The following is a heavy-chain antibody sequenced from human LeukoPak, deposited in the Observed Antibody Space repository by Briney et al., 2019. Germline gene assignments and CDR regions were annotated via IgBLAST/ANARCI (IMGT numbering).Heavy chain of an antibody. V-gene: IGHV5-51*01. CDR2: IYPGDSDT. D-gene: IGHD4-11*01. CDR1: GYSFTSYW. CDR3: ARRYSDSQIDY. Sequence: GESLQISCKGSGYSFTSYWIAWVRQMPGTGLEWMGIIYPGDSDTRYSPSFQGQVTISADKSIGTAYMQWSSLKASDTAMYYCARRYSDSQIDYWGQGTLVTVSS. J-gene: IGHJ4*02.